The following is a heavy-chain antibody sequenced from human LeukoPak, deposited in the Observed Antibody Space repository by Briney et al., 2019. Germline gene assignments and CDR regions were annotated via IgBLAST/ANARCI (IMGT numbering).Heavy chain of an antibody. CDR2: ISAYNGNT. D-gene: IGHD3-3*01. Sequence: ASVTVSCKASGYTFTSYGISWVRQAPGQGLEWMGWISAYNGNTNYAQKLQGRVTMTTDTSTSTAYMELRSLRSDDTAVYYCARDSRSRYYDFWSGYPEFDAFDIWGQGTMVTVSS. CDR1: GYTFTSYG. J-gene: IGHJ3*02. V-gene: IGHV1-18*01. CDR3: ARDSRSRYYDFWSGYPEFDAFDI.